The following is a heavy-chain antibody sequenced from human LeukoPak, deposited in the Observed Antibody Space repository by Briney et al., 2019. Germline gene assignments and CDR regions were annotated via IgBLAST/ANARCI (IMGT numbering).Heavy chain of an antibody. CDR2: IHYTGST. Sequence: SETLSLTCTVSGGSISSYYWSWSRQPPRKGPLWIGYIHYTGSTNYNPSLKSRDTISVDTSKNQISLNPSSVTPADTAVYYCATTMPYDFWSGYRGGEFDYWGQGTLVTVSS. V-gene: IGHV4-59*08. D-gene: IGHD3-3*01. CDR3: ATTMPYDFWSGYRGGEFDY. J-gene: IGHJ4*02. CDR1: GGSISSYY.